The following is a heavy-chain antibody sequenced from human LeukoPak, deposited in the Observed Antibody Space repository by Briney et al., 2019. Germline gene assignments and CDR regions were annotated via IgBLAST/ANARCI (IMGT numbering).Heavy chain of an antibody. CDR2: ISWDGGST. J-gene: IGHJ4*02. Sequence: GGSLRLSCAASGFTFDDYTMHWVRQAPGKGLEWVSLISWDGGSTYYADSVKGRFTISRDNSKNSLYLQMNSLRTEDTALYYCARAGYDFWSGYFFDYWSQGTLVTVSS. V-gene: IGHV3-43*01. CDR1: GFTFDDYT. CDR3: ARAGYDFWSGYFFDY. D-gene: IGHD3-3*01.